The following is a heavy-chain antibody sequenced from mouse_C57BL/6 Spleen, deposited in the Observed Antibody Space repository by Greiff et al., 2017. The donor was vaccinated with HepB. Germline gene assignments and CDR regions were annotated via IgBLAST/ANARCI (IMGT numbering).Heavy chain of an antibody. CDR1: GFTFSDYY. Sequence: EVKLVESEGGLVQPGSSMKLSCTASGFTFSDYYMAWVRQVPEKGLEWVANINYDGSSTYYLDSLKSRFTISRDNAKNILYLQMSSLKSEDTATYYCARDRGGYFDVWGTGTTVTVSS. CDR2: INYDGSST. V-gene: IGHV5-16*01. CDR3: ARDRGGYFDV. J-gene: IGHJ1*03.